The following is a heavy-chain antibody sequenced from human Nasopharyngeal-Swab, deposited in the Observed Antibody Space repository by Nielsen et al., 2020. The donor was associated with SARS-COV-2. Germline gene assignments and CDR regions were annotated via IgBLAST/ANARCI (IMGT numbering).Heavy chain of an antibody. CDR2: LNSDGSST. CDR1: GFTLGSFW. CDR3: VGQSPEGYYYYYMDV. Sequence: GGSLRLSCTASGFTLGSFWMHWVRQAPGKGLVWVSRLNSDGSSTIYADSVQGRFTISRDNAKNPLFLQMNSVRVEDTAVYYCVGQSPEGYYYYYMDVWGTGTTVTVSS. V-gene: IGHV3-74*01. J-gene: IGHJ6*03.